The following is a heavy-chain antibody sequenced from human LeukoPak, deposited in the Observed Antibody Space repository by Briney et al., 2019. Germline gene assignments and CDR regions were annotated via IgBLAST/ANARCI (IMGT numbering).Heavy chain of an antibody. V-gene: IGHV3-30*02. Sequence: GGSLRLSCAASGFTFSSYGMHWVRQAPGKGLEWVAFIWYDGSNKYYADSVKGRFTISRDNSKNTLYLQMNSLRAEDTAVYYCAKDSTIFPFDYWGQGTLVTVSS. CDR2: IWYDGSNK. CDR3: AKDSTIFPFDY. J-gene: IGHJ4*02. D-gene: IGHD2/OR15-2a*01. CDR1: GFTFSSYG.